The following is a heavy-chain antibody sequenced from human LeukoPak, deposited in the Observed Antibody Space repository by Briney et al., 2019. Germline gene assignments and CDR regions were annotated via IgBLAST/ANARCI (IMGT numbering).Heavy chain of an antibody. V-gene: IGHV3-23*01. Sequence: QAGGSLRLSCVASGFDFSPYWMSWVRQAPGKGLEWVSGISSSGTYKWHADSVRGRFSISRDNSKNAVYLEMKSLRAEDTATYYCARDEDLYSPTWHLFDYGGQGTLVTVS. CDR3: ARDEDLYSPTWHLFDY. D-gene: IGHD2/OR15-2a*01. CDR1: GFDFSPYW. J-gene: IGHJ4*02. CDR2: ISSSGTYK.